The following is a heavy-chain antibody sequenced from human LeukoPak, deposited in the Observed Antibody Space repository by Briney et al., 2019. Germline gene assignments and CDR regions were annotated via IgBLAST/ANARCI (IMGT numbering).Heavy chain of an antibody. J-gene: IGHJ4*02. CDR1: GFTFSSYA. CDR3: AKDFRIVGATDLDY. D-gene: IGHD1-26*01. V-gene: IGHV3-30-3*01. Sequence: GGSLRLSCAASGFTFSSYAMHWVRQAPGKGLEWVAVISYDGSNKYYADSVKGRFTISRDNSKNTLYLQMNSLRAEDTAVYYCAKDFRIVGATDLDYWGQGTLVTVSS. CDR2: ISYDGSNK.